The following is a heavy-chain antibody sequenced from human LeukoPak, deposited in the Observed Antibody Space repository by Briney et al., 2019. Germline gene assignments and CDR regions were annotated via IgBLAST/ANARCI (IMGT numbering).Heavy chain of an antibody. D-gene: IGHD3-3*01. V-gene: IGHV4-38-2*02. Sequence: SETLSLTCTVSGYSISSGFYWGWIRQPPGKGLEWIGSIYHSGSTHYNSSLKSRVTISVDTSKNQLSLKLSSVTAADTAVYYCARERRPYYDFWSGYYFFDYWGQGTLVTVSS. CDR1: GYSISSGFY. J-gene: IGHJ4*02. CDR2: IYHSGST. CDR3: ARERRPYYDFWSGYYFFDY.